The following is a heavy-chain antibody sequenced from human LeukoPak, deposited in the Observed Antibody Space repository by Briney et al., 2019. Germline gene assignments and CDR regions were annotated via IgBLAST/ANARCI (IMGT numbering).Heavy chain of an antibody. CDR1: GGSISSGGYY. D-gene: IGHD6-19*01. CDR2: IYYSGST. J-gene: IGHJ3*02. Sequence: SETLSLTCTVSGGSISSGGYYWSWIRQHPGKGLEWIGYIYYSGSTYYNPSLKSRVTISVDTSKNQFSLKLSSVTAAGTAVYYCARDLSSGGAFDIWGQGTMVTVPS. V-gene: IGHV4-31*03. CDR3: ARDLSSGGAFDI.